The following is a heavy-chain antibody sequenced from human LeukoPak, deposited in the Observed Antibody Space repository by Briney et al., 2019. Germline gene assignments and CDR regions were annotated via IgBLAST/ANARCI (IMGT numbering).Heavy chain of an antibody. Sequence: GGSLRLSCAASGFTFSSYSMNWVRQAPGKGLEWVSSISSSSSYIYYADSVKGRFTISRDNAKNSLYLQMNSLRAEDTAVYYCAREDRFFAGTGDYWGQGTLVTVSS. J-gene: IGHJ4*02. V-gene: IGHV3-21*01. CDR1: GFTFSSYS. CDR2: ISSSSSYI. CDR3: AREDRFFAGTGDY. D-gene: IGHD6-13*01.